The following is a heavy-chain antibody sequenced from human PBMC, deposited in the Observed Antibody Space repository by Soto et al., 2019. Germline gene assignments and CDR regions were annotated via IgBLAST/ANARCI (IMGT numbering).Heavy chain of an antibody. Sequence: QVQLQESGPGLVKPSETLSLICTVSADSISSYYWSWIRQPPGKGLEWIGYMFYSGSTNYNPSLRRRGNMSVDKSNNQFSRKMSSVNPADTAVYYCARRLIEKGSGWDKGDAFDIWGQGRMVTVSS. J-gene: IGHJ3*02. CDR3: ARRLIEKGSGWDKGDAFDI. D-gene: IGHD6-19*01. CDR1: ADSISSYY. CDR2: MFYSGST. V-gene: IGHV4-59*01.